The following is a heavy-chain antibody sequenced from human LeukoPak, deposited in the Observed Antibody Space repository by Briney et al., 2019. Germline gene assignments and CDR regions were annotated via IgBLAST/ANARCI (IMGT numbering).Heavy chain of an antibody. D-gene: IGHD6-19*01. V-gene: IGHV4-39*01. Sequence: PSETLSLTCTVSGGSISSSSYYWGWIRQPPGKGLEWIGSIYYSGSTYYNPSLKSRVTISVDTSKNQFSLQLSSVTAADTAVYYCARHEGSSSVWYGEYFQHWGQGTLVTVSS. CDR2: IYYSGST. CDR3: ARHEGSSSVWYGEYFQH. J-gene: IGHJ1*01. CDR1: GGSISSSSYY.